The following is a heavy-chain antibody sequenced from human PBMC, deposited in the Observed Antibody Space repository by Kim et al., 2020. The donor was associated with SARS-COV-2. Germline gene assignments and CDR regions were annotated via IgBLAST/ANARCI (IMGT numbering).Heavy chain of an antibody. V-gene: IGHV4-30-4*01. J-gene: IGHJ4*02. Sequence: SETLSLTCTVSGGSISSDDYYWSWIRQPPGKGLEWIGYIYYSGSTYYNPSLKSRVTISVDTSNNQFSLKLSSVTAADTAVYYCARGRTHIAARYYFDYWGQGTLVTVSS. CDR2: IYYSGST. D-gene: IGHD6-6*01. CDR1: GGSISSDDYY. CDR3: ARGRTHIAARYYFDY.